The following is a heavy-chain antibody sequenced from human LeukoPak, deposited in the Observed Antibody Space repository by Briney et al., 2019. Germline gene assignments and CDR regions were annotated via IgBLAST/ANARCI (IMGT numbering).Heavy chain of an antibody. J-gene: IGHJ4*02. V-gene: IGHV3-21*01. Sequence: GGSLRLSCAASGFTFSNSAMNWVRQAPGKGLEWVSSINNVASHIYYADSVRGRFTISRDNSENTLYLQMNSLRAEDTAVYYCARGRGGSYGGNSGHFDYWGQGTLVTVSS. CDR2: INNVASHI. CDR1: GFTFSNSA. D-gene: IGHD4-23*01. CDR3: ARGRGGSYGGNSGHFDY.